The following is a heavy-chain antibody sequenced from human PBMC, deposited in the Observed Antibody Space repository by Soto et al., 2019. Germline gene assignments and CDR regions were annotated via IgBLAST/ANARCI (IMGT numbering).Heavy chain of an antibody. CDR2: ISYTGRT. V-gene: IGHV4-28*03. J-gene: IGHJ5*02. CDR3: ARGQRFSDWFDP. Sequence: SETLSLTCAVSGDSISSGYYWAWIRQPPGKGLEWIGYISYTGRTKYNPSLQSRVTMSLDTSNNQFSLRLTSVTAADTAVYYCARGQRFSDWFDPWGQGTLVTVSS. CDR1: GDSISSGYY. D-gene: IGHD3-3*01.